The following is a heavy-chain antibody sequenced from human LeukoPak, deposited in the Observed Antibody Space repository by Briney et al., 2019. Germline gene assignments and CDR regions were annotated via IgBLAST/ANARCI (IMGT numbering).Heavy chain of an antibody. CDR3: ARGRHCSSANCYDWFDP. V-gene: IGHV4-34*01. J-gene: IGHJ5*02. CDR2: ITYGGTT. Sequence: SETLSLTCVVSAVSFRGYHWNWIRQPPGKGLEWIGEITYGGTTNYNPSLRSRVTMSVDTSKKQFSLKLTSVTAADTAVYYCARGRHCSSANCYDWFDPWGQGTLVSVSS. D-gene: IGHD2-2*01. CDR1: AVSFRGYH.